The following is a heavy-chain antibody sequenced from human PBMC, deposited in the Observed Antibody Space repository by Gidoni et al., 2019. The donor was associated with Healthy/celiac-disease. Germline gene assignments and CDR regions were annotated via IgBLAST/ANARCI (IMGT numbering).Heavy chain of an antibody. J-gene: IGHJ6*02. D-gene: IGHD2-2*01. CDR2: IYPGDSDT. CDR1: GYSFTSYW. V-gene: IGHV5-51*01. Sequence: VQLVQSGAEVKKLGDSLETSCMGSGYSFTSYWIGSVRQMPGKGLEWMGRIYPGDSDTRYSPSFQGQVTISADKSISTAYLQWSSLKASDTAMYYCARRGVRRYCSSTSCQTDYYYYGMDVWGQGTTVTVSS. CDR3: ARRGVRRYCSSTSCQTDYYYYGMDV.